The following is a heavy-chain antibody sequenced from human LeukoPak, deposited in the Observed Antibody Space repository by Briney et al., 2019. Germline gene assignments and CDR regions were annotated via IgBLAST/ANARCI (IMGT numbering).Heavy chain of an antibody. Sequence: GASVKVSCKASGYTFTGYYMHWVRQAPGQGLDWMGWINPNSGGTNYAQKFQGRVTMTRDTSISTAYMELSRLRSDDTAVYYCAREKVSPIYTPSDAFDIWGQGTMVTVSS. CDR2: INPNSGGT. D-gene: IGHD2-2*02. J-gene: IGHJ3*02. V-gene: IGHV1-2*02. CDR1: GYTFTGYY. CDR3: AREKVSPIYTPSDAFDI.